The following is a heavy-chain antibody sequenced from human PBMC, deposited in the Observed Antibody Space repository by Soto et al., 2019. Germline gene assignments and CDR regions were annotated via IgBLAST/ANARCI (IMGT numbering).Heavy chain of an antibody. Sequence: GASVKVSCKASGGTFSSYTISWVRQAPGQGLEWMGRIIPILGIANYAQKFQGRVTITADKSTSTAYMELSSLRSEDTAVYYCARDLVTTAPWDAFDIWGQGTMVTVSS. V-gene: IGHV1-69*04. J-gene: IGHJ3*02. CDR2: IIPILGIA. CDR3: ARDLVTTAPWDAFDI. D-gene: IGHD4-4*01. CDR1: GGTFSSYT.